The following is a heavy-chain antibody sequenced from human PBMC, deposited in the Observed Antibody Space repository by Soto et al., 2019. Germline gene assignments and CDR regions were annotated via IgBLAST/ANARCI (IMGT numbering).Heavy chain of an antibody. J-gene: IGHJ4*02. D-gene: IGHD3-22*01. Sequence: GGSLRLSCAASGFTFSSYAMHWVRQAPGKGLEWVAVISYDGSNKYYADSVKGRFTISRDNSKNTLYLQMNSLRAEDTAVYYCAREYYDRSGHYYFGYWGQGTLVTVSS. CDR1: GFTFSSYA. CDR3: AREYYDRSGHYYFGY. V-gene: IGHV3-30-3*01. CDR2: ISYDGSNK.